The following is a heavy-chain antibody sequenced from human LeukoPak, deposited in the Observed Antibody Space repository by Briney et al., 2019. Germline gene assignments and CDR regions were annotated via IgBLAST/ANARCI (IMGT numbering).Heavy chain of an antibody. D-gene: IGHD1-14*01. Sequence: SVNVSCKASGCTFSSYAISWVRQAPGQGLEWMGRNIPILGIANYAQKFQGRVTITANKSTSTAYMELSSLRSEDTAVYYRATLTGYYFDYWGQGTLVTVSS. CDR1: GCTFSSYA. V-gene: IGHV1-69*04. CDR3: ATLTGYYFDY. CDR2: NIPILGIA. J-gene: IGHJ4*02.